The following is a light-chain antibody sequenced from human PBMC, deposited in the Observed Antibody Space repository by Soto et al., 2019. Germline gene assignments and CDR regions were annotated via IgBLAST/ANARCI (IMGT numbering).Light chain of an antibody. J-gene: IGKJ1*01. CDR3: QQYGSSPRT. Sequence: ILLTQSQGTLSLSPGERATLSCRASQSVSSSYLAWYQQKPGQAPRLLIYGASSRATGIPDRFSGSGSGTDFTLTISRLEPEDFEVYYCQQYGSSPRTFGQGTKVDIK. CDR1: QSVSSSY. V-gene: IGKV3-20*01. CDR2: GAS.